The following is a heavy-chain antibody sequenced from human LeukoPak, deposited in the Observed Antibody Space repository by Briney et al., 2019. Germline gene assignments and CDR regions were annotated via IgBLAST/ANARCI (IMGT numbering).Heavy chain of an antibody. Sequence: GGSLRLSCAASGFTFSSYWMSWVRQAPGKGLEWVANIKQDGSEKYYVDSVKGRFTISRDNAKNSLYLQMNSLRAEDTAVYYCARDRTFTSILYYYYGMDVWGQGTTVTVSS. CDR1: GFTFSSYW. CDR3: ARDRTFTSILYYYYGMDV. D-gene: IGHD3-16*01. J-gene: IGHJ6*02. CDR2: IKQDGSEK. V-gene: IGHV3-7*01.